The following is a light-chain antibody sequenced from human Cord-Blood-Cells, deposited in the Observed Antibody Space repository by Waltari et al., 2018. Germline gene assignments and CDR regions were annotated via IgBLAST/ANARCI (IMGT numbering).Light chain of an antibody. J-gene: IGKJ2*03. CDR3: QQSYRTPPYS. CDR2: AAS. V-gene: IGKV1-39*01. Sequence: DIQMTQSPSSLSASVGDRVTITCRASQSISSYLNWYQQQPGKAPKLLIYAASSLQSGVPSRFSGSGSGTDFTLTISSLQPEDFATYYCQQSYRTPPYSFGQGTKLEIK. CDR1: QSISSY.